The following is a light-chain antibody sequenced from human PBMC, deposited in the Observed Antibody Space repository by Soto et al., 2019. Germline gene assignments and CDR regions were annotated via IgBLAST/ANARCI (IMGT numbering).Light chain of an antibody. V-gene: IGKV1-8*01. J-gene: IGKJ1*01. CDR1: QGISSY. Sequence: AIRLTQSPSSLSASTGDRVTITCRASQGISSYLAWYQQKPGKAPKLLIYAASTLQSGVPSRFSGSRSWTDFTLTIISLQADDFSAYYCRQYYGCPRTFGQGTKVDIK. CDR2: AAS. CDR3: RQYYGCPRT.